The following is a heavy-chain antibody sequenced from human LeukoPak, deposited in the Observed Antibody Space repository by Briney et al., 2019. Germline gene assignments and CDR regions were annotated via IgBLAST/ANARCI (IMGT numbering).Heavy chain of an antibody. V-gene: IGHV4-61*02. Sequence: SETLFLTCTVSGGSISSGSYYWSWIRQPAGKGLEWIGRIYTSGSTNYNPSLKSRVTISVDTSKNQFSLKLSSVTAADTAVYYCARDNYYDSSGPWGQGTLVTVSS. D-gene: IGHD3-22*01. J-gene: IGHJ5*02. CDR3: ARDNYYDSSGP. CDR1: GGSISSGSYY. CDR2: IYTSGST.